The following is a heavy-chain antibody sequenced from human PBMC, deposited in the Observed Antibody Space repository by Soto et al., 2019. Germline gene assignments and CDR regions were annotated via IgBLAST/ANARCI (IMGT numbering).Heavy chain of an antibody. V-gene: IGHV3-74*01. CDR3: ARDPEYCSGGSCYPDY. D-gene: IGHD2-15*01. J-gene: IGHJ4*02. CDR2: INSDGSST. Sequence: GGSLRLSCAASGLTFSSYWMHWVRQAPGKGLVWVSRINSDGSSTSYADSVKGRFTISRDNAKNTLYLQMNSLRAEDTAVYYCARDPEYCSGGSCYPDYRGQGTLVTVSS. CDR1: GLTFSSYW.